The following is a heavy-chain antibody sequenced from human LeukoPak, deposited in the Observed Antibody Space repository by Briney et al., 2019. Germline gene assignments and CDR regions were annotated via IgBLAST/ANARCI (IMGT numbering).Heavy chain of an antibody. J-gene: IGHJ4*02. CDR3: ARDYYDSSGYYYGAH. CDR1: GFTFSIYN. CDR2: ISRTSNTI. V-gene: IGHV3-48*04. D-gene: IGHD3-22*01. Sequence: GGSLRLSCAASGFTFSIYNMNWVRQAPGKGLEWVSYISRTSNTIYYADSVEGRFTISRDNAKNSLYLQMNSLRAEDTAVYYCARDYYDSSGYYYGAHWGQGTLVTVSS.